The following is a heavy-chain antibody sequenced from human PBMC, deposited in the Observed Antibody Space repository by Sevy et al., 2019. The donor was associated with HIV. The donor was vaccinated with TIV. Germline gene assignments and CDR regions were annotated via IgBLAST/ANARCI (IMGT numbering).Heavy chain of an antibody. CDR2: VSYDGSNT. V-gene: IGHV3-30*09. D-gene: IGHD1-1*01. Sequence: GGSLRLSCAASGFTFRSFSMHWVCQAPGKWLEWVTTVSYDGSNTYYADSVKGRFAVFRDNSRNLLNLQMNNLRPEDTAVYYCALERLSSDVAEYFQNWGQGTPVTVSS. CDR3: ALERLSSDVAEYFQN. CDR1: GFTFRSFS. J-gene: IGHJ1*01.